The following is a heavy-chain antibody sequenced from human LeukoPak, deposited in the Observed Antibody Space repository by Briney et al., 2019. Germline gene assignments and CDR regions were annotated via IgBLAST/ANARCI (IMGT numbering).Heavy chain of an antibody. V-gene: IGHV3-30*04. J-gene: IGHJ4*02. Sequence: GGSLRLSCAASGFTFSSYAMHWVRQAPGKGLEWVAVISYDGSNKYYADSVKGRFTISRDNSKNTLYLQMNSLRAEDTAVYYCARANGYYDFWSGYLDYWDQGTLVTVSS. CDR2: ISYDGSNK. D-gene: IGHD3-3*01. CDR1: GFTFSSYA. CDR3: ARANGYYDFWSGYLDY.